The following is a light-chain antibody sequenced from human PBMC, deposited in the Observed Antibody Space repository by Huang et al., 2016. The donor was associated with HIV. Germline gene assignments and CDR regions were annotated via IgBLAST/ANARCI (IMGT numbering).Light chain of an antibody. CDR2: LGS. CDR3: MQTLQTPLT. Sequence: DIVMTQSPLSLPVTPREPASISCRSSQSLLQSNGYNYLDWYLQKPGQSPLLLIYLGSNRASGVPDRFSGSGSGTAFTLKISRVEAEDVGVYYCMQTLQTPLTFGGGTKVEIK. CDR1: QSLLQSNGYNY. V-gene: IGKV2-28*01. J-gene: IGKJ4*01.